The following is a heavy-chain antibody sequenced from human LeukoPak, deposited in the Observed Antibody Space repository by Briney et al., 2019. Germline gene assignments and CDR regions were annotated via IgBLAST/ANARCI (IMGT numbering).Heavy chain of an antibody. D-gene: IGHD6-19*01. CDR3: VRASSGWSYYYYYYMDV. CDR1: GGSFSGYY. CDR2: IYYSGST. Sequence: SETLSLTCAVCGGSFSGYYWSWIRQPPGKGLEWIGYIYYSGSTNYNPSLKSRVTISVDTSKNQFSLKLSSVTAADTAVYYCVRASSGWSYYYYYYMDVWGKGTTVTVSS. V-gene: IGHV4-59*01. J-gene: IGHJ6*03.